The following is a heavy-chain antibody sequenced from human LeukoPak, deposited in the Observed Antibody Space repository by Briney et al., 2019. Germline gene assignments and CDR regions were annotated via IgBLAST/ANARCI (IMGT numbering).Heavy chain of an antibody. V-gene: IGHV4-4*07. D-gene: IGHD3-10*01. Sequence: SETLSLTCTVSGGSISSCYWSWIRQPAGKGLEWIGRIYTSGSTNYNPSLKSRVTMSVDTSKNQFSLKLSSVTAADTAVYYCARDRSYYYGSGSYPEDAFDIWGQGTMVTVSS. CDR2: IYTSGST. CDR1: GGSISSCY. CDR3: ARDRSYYYGSGSYPEDAFDI. J-gene: IGHJ3*02.